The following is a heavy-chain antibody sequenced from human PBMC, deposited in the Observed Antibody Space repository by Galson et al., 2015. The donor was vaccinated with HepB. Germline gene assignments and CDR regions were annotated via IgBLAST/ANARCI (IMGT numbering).Heavy chain of an antibody. V-gene: IGHV3-9*01. D-gene: IGHD1-26*01. J-gene: IGHJ4*02. CDR1: GFRFDDYA. CDR3: VKDVGRGVGAPSA. CDR2: ISWNNDNV. Sequence: SLRLSCAASGFRFDDYAMHWVRQAPGKGLEWVSSISWNNDNVVYADSVKGRFTISRDNAKNSLFLQMDSLRTEDTALYFCVKDVGRGVGAPSAWGQGALVTVSS.